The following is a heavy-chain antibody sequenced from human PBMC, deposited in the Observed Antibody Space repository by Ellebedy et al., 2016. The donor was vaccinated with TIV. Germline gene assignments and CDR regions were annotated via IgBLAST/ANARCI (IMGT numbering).Heavy chain of an antibody. CDR2: IIPIFGTA. V-gene: IGHV1-69*13. D-gene: IGHD3-9*01. J-gene: IGHJ6*02. CDR1: GGTFSSYA. CDR3: ARAYYNILTGYAYYDYGMDV. Sequence: SVKVSCXASGGTFSSYAISWVRQAPGQGLEWMGGIIPIFGTANYAQKFQGRVTITADESTSTAYMELSSLRSEDTAVYYCARAYYNILTGYAYYDYGMDVWGQGTTVTVSS.